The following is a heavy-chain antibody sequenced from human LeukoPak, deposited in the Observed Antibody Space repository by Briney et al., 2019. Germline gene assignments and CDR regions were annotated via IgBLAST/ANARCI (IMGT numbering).Heavy chain of an antibody. CDR2: ISSSSSYI. CDR3: ARGAEPGPGIAAT. J-gene: IGHJ5*02. D-gene: IGHD6-13*01. CDR1: GFTFSSYS. Sequence: PGGSLRLSCAASGFTFSSYSMNWVRQAPGKGLEWVSSISSSSSYIYYADSVKGRFTISRDNAKNSLYLQMNSLRAEDTAVCYCARGAEPGPGIAATWGQGTLVTVSS. V-gene: IGHV3-21*01.